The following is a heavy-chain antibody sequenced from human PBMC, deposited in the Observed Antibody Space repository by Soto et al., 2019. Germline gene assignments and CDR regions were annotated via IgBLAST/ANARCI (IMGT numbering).Heavy chain of an antibody. CDR1: GFTFDDYA. D-gene: IGHD2-15*01. V-gene: IGHV3-9*01. CDR3: AKDIGLERYCSGGSCLAETEHAFDI. CDR2: ISWNSGSI. Sequence: EVQLVESGGGLVQPGRSLRLSCAASGFTFDDYAMHWVRQAPGKGLEWVSGISWNSGSIGYADSVKGRFTIYRDNAKNSLYLQMNRLGADDTALYYCAKDIGLERYCSGGSCLAETEHAFDIWGQGTMVTVSS. J-gene: IGHJ3*02.